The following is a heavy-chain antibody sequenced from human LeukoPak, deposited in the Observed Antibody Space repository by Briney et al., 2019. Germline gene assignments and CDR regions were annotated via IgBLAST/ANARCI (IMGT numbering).Heavy chain of an antibody. CDR1: GDSVSSNSAA. CDR2: TYYRSKWYN. Sequence: SQTLSLTCAISGDSVSSNSAAWNWIRQSPSRGLEWLGRTYYRSKWYNDYAVSVKSRITINPDTSKNQFSLQLNSVTPEDTAVYYCARRGPTKITVLRGALKTYYFYYYMDVWGKGTTVTISS. V-gene: IGHV6-1*01. J-gene: IGHJ6*03. CDR3: ARRGPTKITVLRGALKTYYFYYYMDV. D-gene: IGHD3-10*01.